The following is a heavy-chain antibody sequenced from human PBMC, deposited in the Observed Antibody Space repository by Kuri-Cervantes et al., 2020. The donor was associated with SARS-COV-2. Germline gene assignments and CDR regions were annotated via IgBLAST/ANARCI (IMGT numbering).Heavy chain of an antibody. CDR3: ARDSGDWNPDGLDI. V-gene: IGHV1-8*02. D-gene: IGHD1-1*01. J-gene: IGHJ3*02. CDR2: LNPDTGNT. Sequence: ASVKVSCKASGCSFSNYGINWVRQAAGQGLEWMGWLNPDTGNTGNAKKFQGRVTMTTDTSINTAYMEVSSLSFEDTAIYYCARDSGDWNPDGLDIWGQGTMVTVSS. CDR1: GCSFSNYG.